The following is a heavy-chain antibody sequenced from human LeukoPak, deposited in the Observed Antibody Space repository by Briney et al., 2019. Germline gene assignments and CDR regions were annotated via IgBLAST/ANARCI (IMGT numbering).Heavy chain of an antibody. CDR2: ITGTGERP. CDR1: GFTLTNYH. Sequence: ASVKVSCNPSGFTLTNYHMHWVRQAPGQWLEWVGLITGTGERPDYAQKFQGRITVTCDTSTSTVFLDLRSLKLEDTAVYYCAGAPGGTLDLWGQGTLVTVSS. J-gene: IGHJ5*02. CDR3: AGAPGGTLDL. V-gene: IGHV1-46*01. D-gene: IGHD4-23*01.